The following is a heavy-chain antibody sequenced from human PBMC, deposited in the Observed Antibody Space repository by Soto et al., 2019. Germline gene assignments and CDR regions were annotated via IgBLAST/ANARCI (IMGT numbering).Heavy chain of an antibody. V-gene: IGHV1-69*01. Sequence: QVQLVQSGAEVKKPGSSVKVSCKASGGTFSSYAISWVRQAPGQGLEWMGGIIPIFGTANYAQKFQGRVTITADESTSTAYMELSSLRSEETAVYYCARDRVRIAVAGNYYYYGMDVWGQGTTVTVSS. CDR2: IIPIFGTA. J-gene: IGHJ6*02. CDR1: GGTFSSYA. D-gene: IGHD6-19*01. CDR3: ARDRVRIAVAGNYYYYGMDV.